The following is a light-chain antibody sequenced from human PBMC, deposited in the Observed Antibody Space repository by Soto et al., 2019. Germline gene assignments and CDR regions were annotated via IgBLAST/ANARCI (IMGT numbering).Light chain of an antibody. CDR1: SSNIGGNT. V-gene: IGLV1-44*01. Sequence: QSVLTQPPSESGTPGQRVTISCSGSSSNIGGNTVNWYQHLPGTAPNLLIYFNNQRPSGVPDRFSGSKSDTSASLAITGLQADDEADYYCHSYDSRLNCYVFGTGTKV. CDR2: FNN. J-gene: IGLJ1*01. CDR3: HSYDSRLNCYV.